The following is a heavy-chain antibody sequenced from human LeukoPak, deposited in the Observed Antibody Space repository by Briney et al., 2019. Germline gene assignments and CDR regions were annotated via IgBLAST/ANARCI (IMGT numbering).Heavy chain of an antibody. V-gene: IGHV3-23*01. CDR2: ISGSGGST. Sequence: GGALRLSCAASGFTFSSYAMSWVRQAPGEGLEWVSAISGSGGSTYYADSVKGRFTISRDNSKNTLYLQMNSLRAEDTAVYYCAKARSYYYDSSGYYQPFDYWGQGTLVTVSS. CDR3: AKARSYYYDSSGYYQPFDY. D-gene: IGHD3-22*01. CDR1: GFTFSSYA. J-gene: IGHJ4*02.